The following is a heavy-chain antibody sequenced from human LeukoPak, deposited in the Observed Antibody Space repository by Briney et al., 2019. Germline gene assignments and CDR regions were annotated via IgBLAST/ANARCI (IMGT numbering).Heavy chain of an antibody. J-gene: IGHJ4*02. CDR1: GFTVSSNY. V-gene: IGHV3-21*01. CDR2: IRSSSAEM. Sequence: EGSLRLSRAASGFTVSSNYMSWVRQAPGKGLEWVSTIRSSSAEMYYQTTLKGRFTISRDDAKNSLYLQMNSLRAEDTAVYYCARDYSGWSRDYWGQGTLVTVSS. D-gene: IGHD3-10*01. CDR3: ARDYSGWSRDY.